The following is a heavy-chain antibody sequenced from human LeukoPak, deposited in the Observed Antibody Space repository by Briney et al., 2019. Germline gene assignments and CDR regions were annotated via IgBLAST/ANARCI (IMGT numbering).Heavy chain of an antibody. Sequence: ASVKVSCKASGYTFSNFGISWVRQAPGQGLEWMGWISAYNDNTNYAKKFQGRFTMTKDTSTSTAYMELRSLRSDDTAVYYCARDFVAVVGTSIPGFDPWGQGTLVPVSS. V-gene: IGHV1-18*01. CDR3: ARDFVAVVGTSIPGFDP. CDR1: GYTFSNFG. J-gene: IGHJ5*02. D-gene: IGHD6-19*01. CDR2: ISAYNDNT.